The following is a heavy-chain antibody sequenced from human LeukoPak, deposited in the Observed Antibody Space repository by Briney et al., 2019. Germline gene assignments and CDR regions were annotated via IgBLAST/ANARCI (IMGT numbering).Heavy chain of an antibody. CDR2: ISGSGGST. CDR1: GFTFSSYA. CDR3: AKDPLSSSWYGNWFDP. J-gene: IGHJ5*02. V-gene: IGHV3-23*01. D-gene: IGHD6-13*01. Sequence: GGSLRLSCAASGFTFSSYAMSWVRQAPGKGLEWVSAISGSGGSTYYADSVKGRFTISRDDSKNTLYLQMNSLRAEDTAVYYCAKDPLSSSWYGNWFDPWGQGTLVTVSS.